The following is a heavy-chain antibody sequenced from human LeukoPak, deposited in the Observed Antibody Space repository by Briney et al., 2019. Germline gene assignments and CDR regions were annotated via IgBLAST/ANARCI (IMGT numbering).Heavy chain of an antibody. Sequence: GGSLRLSCAASGFTFSSYSMNWVRQAPGKGLEWVSYISSRSSSIYYADSVKGRFTLSRDNAKNTLYLQMNSLRAEDTAVYYCARSSGWYFDYWGQGTLVTVSS. CDR1: GFTFSSYS. CDR3: ARSSGWYFDY. J-gene: IGHJ4*02. V-gene: IGHV3-48*01. CDR2: ISSRSSSI. D-gene: IGHD6-19*01.